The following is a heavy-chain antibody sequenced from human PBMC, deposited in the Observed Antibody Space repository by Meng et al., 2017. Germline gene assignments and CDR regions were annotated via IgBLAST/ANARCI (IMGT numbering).Heavy chain of an antibody. V-gene: IGHV3-48*03. CDR3: ARDLCSSTSCYYYYYGMDV. Sequence: GESLKISCAASGFTFSSYEMNWVRQAPGKGLEWVSYISSSGSTIYYADSVKGRFTISRDNAKNSLYLQMNSLRAEDTAVYYCARDLCSSTSCYYYYYGMDVWGQGTTVTVSS. CDR2: ISSSGSTI. CDR1: GFTFSSYE. J-gene: IGHJ6*02. D-gene: IGHD2-2*01.